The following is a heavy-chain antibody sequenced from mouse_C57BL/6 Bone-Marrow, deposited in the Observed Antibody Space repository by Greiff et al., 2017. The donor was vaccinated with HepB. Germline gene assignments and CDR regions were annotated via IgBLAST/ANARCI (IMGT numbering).Heavy chain of an antibody. D-gene: IGHD1-1*01. CDR3: TTLGYYGSSGYYDV. V-gene: IGHV14-1*01. Sequence: EVQLQQSGAELVRPGASVKLSCTASGFNIKDYYMHWVKQRPEQGLAWIGRIDPEDGDTEYAPKFQGKATMTADTSSNPAYLQLSSLTSEDTAVYYCTTLGYYGSSGYYDVWGTGTTVAGSS. CDR2: IDPEDGDT. CDR1: GFNIKDYY. J-gene: IGHJ1*03.